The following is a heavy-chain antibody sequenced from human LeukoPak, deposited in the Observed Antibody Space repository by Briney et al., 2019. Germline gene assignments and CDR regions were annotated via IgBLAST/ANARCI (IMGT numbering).Heavy chain of an antibody. J-gene: IGHJ6*02. D-gene: IGHD6-6*01. V-gene: IGHV1-18*01. CDR1: GYTFTSYG. Sequence: ASVKVSCKASGYTFTSYGISWVRQAPGQGLEWMGWISAYNGNTNYAQKLQGRVTMTTDTSTSTAYMELRSLRSGDTAVYYCAFVSSSTVDYYGMDVWGQGTTVTVSS. CDR3: AFVSSSTVDYYGMDV. CDR2: ISAYNGNT.